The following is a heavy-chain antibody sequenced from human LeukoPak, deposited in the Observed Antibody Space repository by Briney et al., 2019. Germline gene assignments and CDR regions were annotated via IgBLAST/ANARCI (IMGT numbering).Heavy chain of an antibody. CDR1: GGSISSSRYY. J-gene: IGHJ5*02. CDR3: ARGLPYYDFFFDP. V-gene: IGHV4-39*01. Sequence: SETLSLTCTVSGGSISSSRYYWGWIRQPPGKGLEWIGSIYYSGSTYYNPSLKSRVTISVDTSKNQFSLKLSSVTAADTAVYYCARGLPYYDFFFDPWGQGTLVTVSS. CDR2: IYYSGST. D-gene: IGHD3-3*01.